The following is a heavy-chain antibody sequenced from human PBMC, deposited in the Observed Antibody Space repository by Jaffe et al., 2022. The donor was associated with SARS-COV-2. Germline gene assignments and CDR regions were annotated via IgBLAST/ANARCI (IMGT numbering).Heavy chain of an antibody. CDR3: ARHGYYDSGYVDV. Sequence: QLQLQESGPGLVKPSETLSLTCTVSGGSISTSSYYWGWIRQPPGKGLEWIASIYFSGSTSYNPSLKSRVTISVDTSKNQFSLKLSSVTASDTAVYYCARHGYYDSGYVDVWGKGTTVTVSS. CDR2: IYFSGST. CDR1: GGSISTSSYY. J-gene: IGHJ6*03. D-gene: IGHD3-10*01. V-gene: IGHV4-39*01.